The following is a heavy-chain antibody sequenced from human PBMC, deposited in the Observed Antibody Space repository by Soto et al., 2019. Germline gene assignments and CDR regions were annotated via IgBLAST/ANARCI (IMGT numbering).Heavy chain of an antibody. D-gene: IGHD6-19*01. CDR2: IYYSGST. Sequence: PSETLSLTCTVSGASLSSSSYYWGWIRQPPGKGLEWIGSIYYSGSTYYNPSLKSRVTISVDTSKNQFSLKVNSVTAADSAVYYCARERSVQWVSSGREFQHWGQGTLVTVSS. V-gene: IGHV4-39*02. J-gene: IGHJ1*01. CDR1: GASLSSSSYY. CDR3: ARERSVQWVSSGREFQH.